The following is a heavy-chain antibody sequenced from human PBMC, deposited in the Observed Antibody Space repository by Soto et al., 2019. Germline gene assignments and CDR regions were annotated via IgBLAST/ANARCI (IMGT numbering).Heavy chain of an antibody. J-gene: IGHJ4*02. CDR1: GSSFSDYY. V-gene: IGHV3-11*01. Sequence: GGSLRLSCAASGSSFSDYYVTWIRQAPGKGLEWVSYISGSGSTIYYADSVKGRFTVSRDNAKKSLFLQMNSLRAEDTAVYYCASDPFYYASELWGQGTLVTVSS. CDR2: ISGSGSTI. D-gene: IGHD3-10*01. CDR3: ASDPFYYASEL.